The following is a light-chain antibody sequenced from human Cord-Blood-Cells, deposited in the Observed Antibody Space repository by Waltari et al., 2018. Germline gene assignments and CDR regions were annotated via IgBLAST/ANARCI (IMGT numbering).Light chain of an antibody. V-gene: IGKV1-5*01. CDR1: QSISSW. J-gene: IGKJ1*01. CDR3: QQNNSYWA. Sequence: DIQMTQSPSTLSASVGDRVTITCRASQSISSWLAWYQQKPGKAPKLLFYDASSLESGVPSRFSGSGSGTEVTLTISSLQPDDVATDYCQQNNSYWAFGQGTKVEIK. CDR2: DAS.